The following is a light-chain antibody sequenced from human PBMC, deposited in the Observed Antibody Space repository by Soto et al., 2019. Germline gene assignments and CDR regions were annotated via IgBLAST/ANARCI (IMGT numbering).Light chain of an antibody. CDR1: QSVSSNY. CDR2: GAS. Sequence: EIVLTQSPGTLSLSAGDRATLSCRASQSVSSNYLAWYQQKPGQTPRLLIYGASSRATGIPDRFSGSGSGIDFTLTISRLEPEDFAVYYCQQSGSSPWTYGQGTKVEI. V-gene: IGKV3-20*01. CDR3: QQSGSSPWT. J-gene: IGKJ1*01.